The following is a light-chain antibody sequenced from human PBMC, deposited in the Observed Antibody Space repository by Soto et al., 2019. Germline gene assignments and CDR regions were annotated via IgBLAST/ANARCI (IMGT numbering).Light chain of an antibody. J-gene: IGKJ2*01. CDR3: QQSYSTSST. CDR2: AAS. Sequence: DIQMTQSPSSLSASVGDRVTITCRASQSISSYLNWYQQKPGKAPKLLIYAASSLQSGDPSRFSGSGSGTDFTLTISSLQPEDFATYYCQQSYSTSSTFGQGTKLEIK. CDR1: QSISSY. V-gene: IGKV1-39*01.